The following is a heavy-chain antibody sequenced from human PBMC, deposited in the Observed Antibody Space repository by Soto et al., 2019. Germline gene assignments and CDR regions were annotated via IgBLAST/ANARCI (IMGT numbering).Heavy chain of an antibody. J-gene: IGHJ4*02. CDR1: GYTFSGCG. Sequence: ASVKVSGEASGYTFSGCGISWGRQAPGQGLEWVGWISPKNGNTNTAQKFQGRVTMTTHTSTRTAYMELTSLKFDDTAIYFCARVDRSSWWTFDYWGQGTQVTVSS. CDR3: ARVDRSSWWTFDY. D-gene: IGHD6-13*01. CDR2: ISPKNGNT. V-gene: IGHV1-18*04.